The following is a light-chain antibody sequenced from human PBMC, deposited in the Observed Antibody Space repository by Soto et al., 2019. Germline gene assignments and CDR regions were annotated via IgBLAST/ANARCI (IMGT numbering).Light chain of an antibody. V-gene: IGLV1-40*01. Sequence: QSVLTQPPSVSGAPGQRVTISCTGSSSNIGAGYDVHWYQQLPGTAPKLLIYGNSNRPSGVPDRFSGSKSDTSASLAITGLQAEDEADYYFQSYDSSLSGLVFGGGTKLTVL. CDR2: GNS. CDR1: SSNIGAGYD. CDR3: QSYDSSLSGLV. J-gene: IGLJ2*01.